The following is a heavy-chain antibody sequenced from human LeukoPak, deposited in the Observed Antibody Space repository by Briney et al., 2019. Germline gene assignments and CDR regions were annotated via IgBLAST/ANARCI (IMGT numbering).Heavy chain of an antibody. Sequence: SETLSLTCTVSGGSISSGSYYWSWIRQPAGKGLEWIGRIYTSGSTNYNPSLKSRVTISVDTSKNQFSLKLSSVTAADTAVYYCARFGISKQLTPWGQGTLVTVSS. CDR3: ARFGISKQLTP. CDR1: GGSISSGSYY. V-gene: IGHV4-61*02. J-gene: IGHJ5*02. D-gene: IGHD6-13*01. CDR2: IYTSGST.